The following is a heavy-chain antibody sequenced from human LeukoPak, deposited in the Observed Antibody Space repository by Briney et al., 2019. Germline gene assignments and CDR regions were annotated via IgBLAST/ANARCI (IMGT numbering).Heavy chain of an antibody. CDR3: ARQNGYSYGYNYFDY. D-gene: IGHD5-18*01. CDR1: GGSISSYY. V-gene: IGHV4-59*08. J-gene: IGHJ4*02. CDR2: IYYSGST. Sequence: SETLSLTCTVSGGSISSYYWSWIRQPPGKGLEWIGYIYYSGSTNYNPSLKSRVTISVDTSKNQFSLKLSSVTAADTAVYYCARQNGYSYGYNYFDYWGQGTLVTVSS.